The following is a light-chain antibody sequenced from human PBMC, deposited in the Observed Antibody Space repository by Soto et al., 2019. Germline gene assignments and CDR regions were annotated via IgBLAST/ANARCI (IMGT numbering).Light chain of an antibody. CDR1: SSDVRTYNS. CDR3: ASWDDSLNGPV. Sequence: QSALTQPASVSGSPGQSITISCTGTSSDVRTYNSVSWYQHHPGKAPKLLIYGVSNRPSGVSNRFSGSKSGNTASLAIAGLRSEDESDYYCASWDDSLNGPVFGGGTKVTVL. CDR2: GVS. J-gene: IGLJ3*02. V-gene: IGLV2-14*01.